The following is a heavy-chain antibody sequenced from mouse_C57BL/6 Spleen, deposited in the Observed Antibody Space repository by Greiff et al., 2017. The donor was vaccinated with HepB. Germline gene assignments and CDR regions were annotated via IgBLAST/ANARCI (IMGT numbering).Heavy chain of an antibody. D-gene: IGHD1-1*01. CDR1: GFSLTSYG. CDR3: ARNSIYYYGSSLYYAMDY. Sequence: VMLVESGPGLVQPSQSLSITCTVSGFSLTSYGVHWVRQSPGKGLEWLGVIWSGGSTDYNAAFISRLSISKDNSKSQVFFKMNSLQADDTAIYYCARNSIYYYGSSLYYAMDYWGQGTSVTVSS. J-gene: IGHJ4*01. CDR2: IWSGGST. V-gene: IGHV2-2*01.